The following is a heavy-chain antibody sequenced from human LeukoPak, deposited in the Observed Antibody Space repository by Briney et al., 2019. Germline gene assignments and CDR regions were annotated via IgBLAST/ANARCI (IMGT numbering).Heavy chain of an antibody. D-gene: IGHD2-15*01. CDR2: ISGRGGSA. Sequence: PGGSLRLSCAASGFTFTNYAMTWVRQAPGKGLEWVSGISGRGGSAYYADSVNGRFTISRDNSKNTMYLQMSSLRAEDTAIYYYAKEYCSGDNCHSYGMDVWGQGTTVTVSS. V-gene: IGHV3-23*01. CDR3: AKEYCSGDNCHSYGMDV. J-gene: IGHJ6*02. CDR1: GFTFTNYA.